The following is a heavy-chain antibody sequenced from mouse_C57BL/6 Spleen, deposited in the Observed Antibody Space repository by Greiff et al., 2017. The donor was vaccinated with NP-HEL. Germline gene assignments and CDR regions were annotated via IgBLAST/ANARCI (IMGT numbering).Heavy chain of an antibody. V-gene: IGHV1-82*01. J-gene: IGHJ2*01. Sequence: VQLQQSGPELVKPGASVKISCKASGYAFSSSWMNWVKQRPGKGLEWIGRIYPGDGDTNYNGKFKGKATLTADKSSSTAYMQLSSLTSEDSAVYFCARNPDYFDYWGQGTTLTVSS. CDR2: IYPGDGDT. CDR1: GYAFSSSW. CDR3: ARNPDYFDY.